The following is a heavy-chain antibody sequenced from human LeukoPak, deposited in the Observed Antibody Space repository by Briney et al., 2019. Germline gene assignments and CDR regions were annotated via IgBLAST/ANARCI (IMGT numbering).Heavy chain of an antibody. J-gene: IGHJ4*02. CDR1: GGSISSGSYY. Sequence: SETLSLTCTVSGGSISSGSYYWSWIRQPAGKGLEWIGRIYTSGSTNYNPSLKSRVTISVDTSKNQFSLKLSSVTAADTAVYYCARGLVLGSYYLFDYWGQGTLVTVSS. CDR2: IYTSGST. CDR3: ARGLVLGSYYLFDY. D-gene: IGHD1-26*01. V-gene: IGHV4-61*02.